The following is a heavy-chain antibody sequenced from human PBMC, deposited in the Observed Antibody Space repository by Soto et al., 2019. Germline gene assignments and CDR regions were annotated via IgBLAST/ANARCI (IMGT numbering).Heavy chain of an antibody. V-gene: IGHV3-30*18. CDR2: ISYDGSNK. D-gene: IGHD4-17*01. CDR3: AKTTVTTGYYYGMDV. J-gene: IGHJ6*02. Sequence: GGSLRLSCAASGFTFSSYGMHWVRQAPGKGLEWVAVISYDGSNKYYADSVKGRFTISRDNSKNTLYLQMNGLRAEDTAVYYCAKTTVTTGYYYGMDVWGQGTTVTVSS. CDR1: GFTFSSYG.